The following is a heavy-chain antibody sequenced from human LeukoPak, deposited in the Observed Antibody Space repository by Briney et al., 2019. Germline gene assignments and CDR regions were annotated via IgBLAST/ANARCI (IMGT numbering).Heavy chain of an antibody. V-gene: IGHV1-2*02. CDR2: INPNSGGT. J-gene: IGHJ4*02. Sequence: ASVKVSCKASEYTFTGYYMHWVRQAPGQGLEWMGWINPNSGGTNYAQKFQGRVTMTRDTSISTAYMELSRLRSDDTAVYHCARDRESLLWFGELLFDYWGQGTLVTVSS. CDR1: EYTFTGYY. CDR3: ARDRESLLWFGELLFDY. D-gene: IGHD3-10*01.